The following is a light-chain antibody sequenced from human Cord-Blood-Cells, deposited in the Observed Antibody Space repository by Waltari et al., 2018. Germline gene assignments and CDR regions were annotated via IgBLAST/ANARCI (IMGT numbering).Light chain of an antibody. CDR1: QSVSSN. Sequence: EIVMTQSPATLSVSPGERATLSCRASQSVSSNLAWYQQKPGQAPRLLIYGASIRATGIPARFSGSGSGTEFTLTIRSLQSEDFSVYYCQQYNNWPPLTFGGETKVEIK. V-gene: IGKV3-15*01. CDR3: QQYNNWPPLT. CDR2: GAS. J-gene: IGKJ4*01.